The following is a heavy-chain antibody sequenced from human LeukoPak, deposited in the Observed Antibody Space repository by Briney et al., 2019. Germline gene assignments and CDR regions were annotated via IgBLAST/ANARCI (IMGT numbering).Heavy chain of an antibody. D-gene: IGHD2-15*01. Sequence: ASVKVSCKASGGTFSSYAISWVRQAPGHGLEWMGGIIPIVGTANYAQKFQGRVTITADKSTSTAYMELSSLRSEDTAVYYCARSVVVVVASYYYYYGMDVWGKGTTVTVSS. V-gene: IGHV1-69*06. CDR2: IIPIVGTA. CDR3: ARSVVVVVASYYYYYGMDV. CDR1: GGTFSSYA. J-gene: IGHJ6*04.